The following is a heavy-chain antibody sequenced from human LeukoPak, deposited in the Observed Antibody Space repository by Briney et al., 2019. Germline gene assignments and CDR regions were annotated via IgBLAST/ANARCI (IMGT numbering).Heavy chain of an antibody. CDR3: ARDRGVYDTSGYYFDGDFDY. V-gene: IGHV1-18*01. D-gene: IGHD3-22*01. J-gene: IGHJ4*02. CDR2: ISAYNKNT. Sequence: ASVKVSCKTSGYTFSNYGISWVRQAPGQGLEGMGWISAYNKNTNFAQKFQGRVTMTTETSTSTAYMELRSLRSDDTAVYYCARDRGVYDTSGYYFDGDFDYWGQGTLVTVSS. CDR1: GYTFSNYG.